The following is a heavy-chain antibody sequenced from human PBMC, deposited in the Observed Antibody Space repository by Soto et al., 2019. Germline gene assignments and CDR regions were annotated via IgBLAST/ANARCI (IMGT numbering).Heavy chain of an antibody. Sequence: QVQLVESGGGVVQPGRSLRLSCAASGFTFSTYGMHWVRQAPGKGLEWVAVISYDAKHKYYADSLKGRFTISRENSKNTLYLQMNSLRAEDTAVYYCAKGAVQDLWSGYYTLFDYWGQGTLVTVSS. CDR3: AKGAVQDLWSGYYTLFDY. V-gene: IGHV3-30*18. CDR1: GFTFSTYG. CDR2: ISYDAKHK. D-gene: IGHD3-3*01. J-gene: IGHJ4*02.